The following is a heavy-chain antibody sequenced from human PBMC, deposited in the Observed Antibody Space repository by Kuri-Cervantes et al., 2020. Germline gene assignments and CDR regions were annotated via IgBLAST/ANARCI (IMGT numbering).Heavy chain of an antibody. V-gene: IGHV3-33*01. J-gene: IGHJ4*02. Sequence: GGSLRLSCAASGFTFSSYGMHWVRQAPGKGLEWVAVIWYDGSNKYYADSVKGRFTISRDNSKNTLYLQMNSLRAEDTAVYYCARDGGWLQSQYYFDYWGQGTLVTVSS. CDR2: IWYDGSNK. CDR1: GFTFSSYG. D-gene: IGHD5-24*01. CDR3: ARDGGWLQSQYYFDY.